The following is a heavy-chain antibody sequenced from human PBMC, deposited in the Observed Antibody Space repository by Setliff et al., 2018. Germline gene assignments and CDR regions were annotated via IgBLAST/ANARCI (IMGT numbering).Heavy chain of an antibody. J-gene: IGHJ5*02. Sequence: ASVKVSCKASGYTLTELSRHWVRQAPGKGLEWMGGFDPEDGETIYAQEFQGRVTMTEDTSTDTAYMELSSLRSDDTAVYYCATARGGQISWFDPWGQGTLVTVSS. CDR2: FDPEDGET. V-gene: IGHV1-24*01. CDR3: ATARGGQISWFDP. CDR1: GYTLTELS. D-gene: IGHD2-15*01.